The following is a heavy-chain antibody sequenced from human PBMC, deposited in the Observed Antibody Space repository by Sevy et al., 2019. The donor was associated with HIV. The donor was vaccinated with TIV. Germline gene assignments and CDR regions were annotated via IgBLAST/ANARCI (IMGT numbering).Heavy chain of an antibody. V-gene: IGHV3-74*01. CDR1: GFTFSSYW. CDR2: INSDGSST. J-gene: IGHJ3*02. CDR3: ARRDSSGWYSDDAFDI. Sequence: GGYLRLSCAASGFTFSSYWMHWVRQAPGKGLVWVSRINSDGSSTSYADSVKGRFTISRDNAKNTLYLQMNSLRAEDTAVYYCARRDSSGWYSDDAFDIWGQGTMVTVSS. D-gene: IGHD6-19*01.